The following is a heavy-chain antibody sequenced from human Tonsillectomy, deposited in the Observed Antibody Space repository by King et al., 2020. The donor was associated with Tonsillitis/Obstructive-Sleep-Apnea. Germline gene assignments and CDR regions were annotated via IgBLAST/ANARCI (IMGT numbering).Heavy chain of an antibody. D-gene: IGHD3-3*01. J-gene: IGHJ3*02. CDR3: AKWSDPYRGPGALTI. V-gene: IGHV3-30*18. CDR1: GFNFDVYG. CDR2: VSYDGDDK. Sequence: VQLVQSGGGVVRPGRSLRLSCAASGFNFDVYGMHWVRQAPGEGLEWVAGVSYDGDDKYYADSLKGRFTISRDNSKNTLFLQLNRLRPEDSAMYYCAKWSDPYRGPGALTIWGKGSMVIVAS.